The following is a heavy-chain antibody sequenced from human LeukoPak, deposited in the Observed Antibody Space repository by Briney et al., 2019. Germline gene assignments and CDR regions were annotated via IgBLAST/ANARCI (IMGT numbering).Heavy chain of an antibody. D-gene: IGHD3-22*01. CDR3: ARDGHYYYDSSGYREYYYYYYGMDV. CDR2: INPNSGDT. V-gene: IGHV1-2*04. Sequence: ASVKVSCKASGYTFTGYYMHWVRQAPGQGLEWMGWINPNSGDTNYAQKFQGWVTMTRDTSISTAYMELSRLRSDDTAVYYCARDGHYYYDSSGYREYYYYYYGMDVWGQGTTVTVSS. J-gene: IGHJ6*02. CDR1: GYTFTGYY.